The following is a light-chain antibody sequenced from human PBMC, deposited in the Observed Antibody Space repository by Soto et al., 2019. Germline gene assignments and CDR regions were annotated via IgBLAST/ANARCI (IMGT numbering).Light chain of an antibody. V-gene: IGLV2-8*01. Sequence: QSALTQPPSAAGAPGQSVTISCTGTSSDVGGYSYVSWYQQHPGKAPKLMIYEVSKRPSGVPDRFSGSKSGNTASLTVSGLQAEDEADYYCSSYAGSNNVXGTGTKVTVL. CDR2: EVS. CDR1: SSDVGGYSY. J-gene: IGLJ1*01. CDR3: SSYAGSNNV.